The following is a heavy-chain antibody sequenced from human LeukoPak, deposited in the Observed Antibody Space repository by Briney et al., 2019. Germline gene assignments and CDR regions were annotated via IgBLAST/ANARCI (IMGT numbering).Heavy chain of an antibody. V-gene: IGHV4-59*08. CDR2: IYYSGST. D-gene: IGHD5-18*01. J-gene: IGHJ6*03. CDR3: ARQMDTAMVTGHYYYYMDV. CDR1: GGSISSYY. Sequence: SETLSLTCTVSGGSISSYYWSWIRQPPGKGLEWIGYIYYSGSTNYNPYLKSRVTISVDTSKNQFSLKLSSVTAADTAVYYCARQMDTAMVTGHYYYYMDVWGKGTTVTVSS.